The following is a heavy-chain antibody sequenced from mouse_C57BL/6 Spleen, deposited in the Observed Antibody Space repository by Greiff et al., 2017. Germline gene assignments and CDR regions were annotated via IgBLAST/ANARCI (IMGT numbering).Heavy chain of an antibody. CDR3: TREGFDY. CDR1: GFTFSSYA. V-gene: IGHV5-9-1*02. J-gene: IGHJ2*01. CDR2: ISSGGDYI. Sequence: EVQGVESGEGLVKPGGSLKLSCAASGFTFSSYAMSWVRQTPEKRLEWVAYISSGGDYIYYADTVKGRITISRDNARNTLYLQMSSLKAEDTAMYYGTREGFDYWGQGTTLTVSS.